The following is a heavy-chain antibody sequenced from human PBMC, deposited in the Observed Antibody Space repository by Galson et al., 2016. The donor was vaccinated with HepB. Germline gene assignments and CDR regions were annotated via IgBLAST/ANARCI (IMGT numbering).Heavy chain of an antibody. CDR3: ASMTGTTPGGY. J-gene: IGHJ4*02. Sequence: SLRLSCAASGFTFSRNGMHWVRQAPGKGLEWVAVILYDGSNKYYADSVKGRFTISRDNSKKMLYLQMNSLRAEDTAVYYCASMTGTTPGGYWGQGTLVTVSS. D-gene: IGHD1-20*01. CDR1: GFTFSRNG. CDR2: ILYDGSNK. V-gene: IGHV3-33*05.